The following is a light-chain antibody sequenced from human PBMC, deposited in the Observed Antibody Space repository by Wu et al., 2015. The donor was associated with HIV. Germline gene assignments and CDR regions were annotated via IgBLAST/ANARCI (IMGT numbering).Light chain of an antibody. Sequence: DIQMTQSPSSLSASVGDRVTITCRASQGISKYLAWYXQKPGNVPKLLIFAASTLQSGVPSRFSGSGSGTDFSLTINSLQPEDVATYYCQKYNDAPLTFGQGTKVEI. V-gene: IGKV1-27*01. J-gene: IGKJ1*01. CDR1: QGISKY. CDR3: QKYNDAPLT. CDR2: AAS.